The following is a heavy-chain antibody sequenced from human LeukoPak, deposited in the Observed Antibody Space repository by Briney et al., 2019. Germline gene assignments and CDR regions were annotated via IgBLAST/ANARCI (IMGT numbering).Heavy chain of an antibody. CDR1: GGSFSGYY. CDR2: INHSGST. D-gene: IGHD3-22*01. V-gene: IGHV4-34*01. Sequence: SETLSLTCAVYGGSFSGYYWSWIRQPPGKGLEWIGEINHSGSTNYNPSLKSRVTISVDTSKNQFSLKLSSVTAADTAVYYCARGLRYYDSSGHHKTRFHFQHWGQGTLVTVSS. CDR3: ARGLRYYDSSGHHKTRFHFQH. J-gene: IGHJ1*01.